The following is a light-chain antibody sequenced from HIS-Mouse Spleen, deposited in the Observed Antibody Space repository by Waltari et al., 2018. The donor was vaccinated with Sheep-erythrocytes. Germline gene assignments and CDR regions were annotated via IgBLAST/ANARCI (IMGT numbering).Light chain of an antibody. Sequence: SYELTQPPSVSVSPGQTASNTCSGDKLGDKYGCWYQQKPGQSPVLVIYQDSKRPSGIPERFSGSNSGNTATLTISGTQAMDEADYYCQTWDSSTAVFGGGTKLTVL. CDR2: QDS. J-gene: IGLJ2*01. CDR3: QTWDSSTAV. V-gene: IGLV3-1*01. CDR1: KLGDKY.